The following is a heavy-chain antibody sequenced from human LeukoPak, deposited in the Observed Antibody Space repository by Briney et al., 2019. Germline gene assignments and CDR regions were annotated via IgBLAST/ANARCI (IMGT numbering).Heavy chain of an antibody. V-gene: IGHV4-59*01. Sequence: SETPSLTCTVSGGSISSYYWSWIRQPPGKGLEWIGYIYYSGSTNYNPSLKSRVTISVDTSKNQFSLKLSSVTAADTAVYYCARAPGYCSSTSCYEYYYYGMDVWGKGTTVTVSS. CDR3: ARAPGYCSSTSCYEYYYYGMDV. D-gene: IGHD2-2*03. CDR2: IYYSGST. CDR1: GGSISSYY. J-gene: IGHJ6*04.